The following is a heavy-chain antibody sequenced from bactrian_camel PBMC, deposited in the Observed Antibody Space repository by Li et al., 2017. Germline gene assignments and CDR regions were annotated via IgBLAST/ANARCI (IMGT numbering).Heavy chain of an antibody. CDR2: IEVRGTT. V-gene: IGHV3S57*01. D-gene: IGHD1*01. CDR1: GYAFSSYN. Sequence: HVQLVESGGGSGQAGGSLGLSCETSGYAFSSYNMGWFRLAPGKERERVAGIEVRGTTTYADSVKGRFTISRDNAKNTLFLQMNSLKPEDTGMYLCAAAKSLMALPFGYWGQGTQVTVS. CDR3: AAAKSLMALPFGY. J-gene: IGHJ6*01.